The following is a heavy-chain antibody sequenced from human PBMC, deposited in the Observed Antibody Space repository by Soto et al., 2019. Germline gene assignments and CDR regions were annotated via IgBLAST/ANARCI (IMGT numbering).Heavy chain of an antibody. V-gene: IGHV2-26*01. CDR3: ARISKSTDSFDC. Sequence: QVTLKESGPVLVKPTETLTLTCTVSGFSLSNATMGVGWLRQPPGKALEWLAHIFSNDEKFYSTSLKSRLTISKDTSKRQVVLNMSSMYPVDTAIYFCARISKSTDSFDCWGQGTLVTVSS. CDR1: GFSLSNATMG. CDR2: IFSNDEK. D-gene: IGHD4-4*01. J-gene: IGHJ4*02.